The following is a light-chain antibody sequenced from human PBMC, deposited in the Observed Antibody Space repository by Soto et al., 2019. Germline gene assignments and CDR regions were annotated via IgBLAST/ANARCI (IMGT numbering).Light chain of an antibody. V-gene: IGKV1-5*01. J-gene: IGKJ4*01. CDR3: QHYNNYLLT. Sequence: DLQMSQSPSTLSASVGDRVTITCRASQSISSWLAWYQQKPGKAPKLLIYDASSLESGVPSRFSGSGSGTEFTLTISSLQPDDFATYYCQHYNNYLLTFGGGTKVDIK. CDR2: DAS. CDR1: QSISSW.